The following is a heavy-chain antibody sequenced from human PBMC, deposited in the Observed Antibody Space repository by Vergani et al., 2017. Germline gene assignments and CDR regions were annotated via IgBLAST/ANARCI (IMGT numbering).Heavy chain of an antibody. CDR1: GFTFDDYA. Sequence: EVQLVESGGGLVKPGGSLRLSCAASGFTFDDYAMHWVRQAPGKGLEWVSGISWNSGSIGYADSVKGRFTISRDNAKNSLYLQMNSLRAEDTALYYCAKGALGVGWGYYYGMDVWGQGTTVTVSS. J-gene: IGHJ6*02. D-gene: IGHD3-16*01. CDR2: ISWNSGSI. V-gene: IGHV3-9*01. CDR3: AKGALGVGWGYYYGMDV.